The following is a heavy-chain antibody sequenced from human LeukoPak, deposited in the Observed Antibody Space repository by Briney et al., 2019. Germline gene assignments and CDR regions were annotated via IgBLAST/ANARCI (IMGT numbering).Heavy chain of an antibody. CDR2: ISLDGGST. Sequence: PGGSLRLSCAASGFTFDDYTIDGGRQAPGEGVEWGSLISLDGGSTCYADSVKGRFTISRDNSKNSLYLQMNSLRTEDTALYYCAKDRGRWLQFDAFDIWGQGTMVTVSS. J-gene: IGHJ3*02. CDR3: AKDRGRWLQFDAFDI. V-gene: IGHV3-43*01. D-gene: IGHD5-24*01. CDR1: GFTFDDYT.